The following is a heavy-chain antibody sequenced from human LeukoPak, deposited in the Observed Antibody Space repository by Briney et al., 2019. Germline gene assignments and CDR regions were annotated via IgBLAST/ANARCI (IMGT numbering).Heavy chain of an antibody. CDR2: ISAYNGNT. Sequence: GASVKVSCKASGYTFTSYGISWVRQAPGQGLEWMGWISAYNGNTNYAQKLQGRVTMTTDTSTSTAYMELRSLRSDDTAVYYCARFSAVDTAMVNVFYFDYWGQGTLVTVSS. CDR3: ARFSAVDTAMVNVFYFDY. J-gene: IGHJ4*02. V-gene: IGHV1-18*01. CDR1: GYTFTSYG. D-gene: IGHD5-18*01.